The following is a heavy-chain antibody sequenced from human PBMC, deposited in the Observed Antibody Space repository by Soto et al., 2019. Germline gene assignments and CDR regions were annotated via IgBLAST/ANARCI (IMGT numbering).Heavy chain of an antibody. D-gene: IGHD3-22*01. CDR2: ARDKAQGYST. J-gene: IGHJ4*02. CDR1: GFRLSDHY. V-gene: IGHV3-72*01. CDR3: VKAIYYPDSSGYTRCFDY. Sequence: PGGSLRLYCAASGFRLSDHYIDLVRQAPGKGLGCVCRARDKAQGYSTEYAASVKCRFTTLRDDSKNSVLLEMDSLKTEDTAVYYCVKAIYYPDSSGYTRCFDYWGQGTLVNVCS.